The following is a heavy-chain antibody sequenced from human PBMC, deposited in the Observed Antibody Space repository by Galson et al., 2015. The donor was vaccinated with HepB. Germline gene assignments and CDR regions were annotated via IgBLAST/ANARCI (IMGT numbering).Heavy chain of an antibody. D-gene: IGHD6-6*01. CDR2: ISAYNGNT. J-gene: IGHJ5*02. CDR3: ARDSSSGWFDP. Sequence: SVKVSCKASGYTFTSYGISWVRQAPGQELEWMGWISAYNGNTNYAQKLQGRVTMTTDTSTSTAYMELRSLRSNDTAVYYCARDSSSGWFDPWGQGTLVTVSS. CDR1: GYTFTSYG. V-gene: IGHV1-18*04.